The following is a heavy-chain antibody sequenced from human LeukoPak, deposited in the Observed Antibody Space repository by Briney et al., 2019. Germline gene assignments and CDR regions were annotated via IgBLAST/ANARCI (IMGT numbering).Heavy chain of an antibody. CDR1: GGSFSGYY. V-gene: IGHV4-34*01. J-gene: IGHJ4*02. D-gene: IGHD3/OR15-3a*01. Sequence: SETLSLTCAVYGGSFSGYYWSWIRQPPGKGLEWIGEINHSGSTNSNPSLKSRVTISLDTSKNQFSLKLSSVTAADTAVYYCARVGLDWGSIDYWGQGTLVTVSS. CDR2: INHSGST. CDR3: ARVGLDWGSIDY.